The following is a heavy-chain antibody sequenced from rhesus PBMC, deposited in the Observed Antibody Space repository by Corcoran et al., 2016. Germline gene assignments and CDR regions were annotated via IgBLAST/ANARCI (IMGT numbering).Heavy chain of an antibody. CDR1: GFTFGSYA. CDR3: ARTGHSGSDDWYFDL. D-gene: IGHD6-25*01. V-gene: IGHV1-198*02. Sequence: QVQLVQSGAEVKKPGASVKVSCKASGFTFGSYAISWVRQAPGQGLEWMGVIIPLVGITNYAVKFQGRVTITAETSTSTAYMELSSLRSEDTAVYYCARTGHSGSDDWYFDLWGPGTPITISS. J-gene: IGHJ2*01. CDR2: IIPLVGIT.